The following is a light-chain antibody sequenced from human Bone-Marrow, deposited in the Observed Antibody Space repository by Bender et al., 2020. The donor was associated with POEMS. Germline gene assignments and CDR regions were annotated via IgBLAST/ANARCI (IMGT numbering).Light chain of an antibody. CDR2: EVT. CDR1: STDVGSYNL. J-gene: IGLJ3*02. Sequence: QSALTQPASVSGSPGQSITISCTGTSTDVGSYNLVSWYQQHPGKAPKLILYEVTKRPSGVPDRFSGSKSGNTASLTVSGLQAEDEADYYCAAWDDSLSGWVFGGGTKLTVL. V-gene: IGLV2-14*02. CDR3: AAWDDSLSGWV.